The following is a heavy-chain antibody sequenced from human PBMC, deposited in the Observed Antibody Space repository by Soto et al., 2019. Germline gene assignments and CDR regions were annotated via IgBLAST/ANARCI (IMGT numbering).Heavy chain of an antibody. Sequence: LRLSCAASGFTFSSYAMHWVRQAPGKGLEWVAVISYDGSNKYYADSVKGRFTISRDNSKNTLYLQMNSLRAEDTAVYYCARGLRHSSGWYDAFDIWGQGTMVTVSS. CDR2: ISYDGSNK. CDR1: GFTFSSYA. D-gene: IGHD6-19*01. CDR3: ARGLRHSSGWYDAFDI. V-gene: IGHV3-30-3*01. J-gene: IGHJ3*02.